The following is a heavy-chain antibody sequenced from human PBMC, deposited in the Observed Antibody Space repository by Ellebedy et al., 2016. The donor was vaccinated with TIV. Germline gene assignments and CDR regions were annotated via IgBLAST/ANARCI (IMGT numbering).Heavy chain of an antibody. CDR2: IGHSGGST. V-gene: IGHV3-23*01. CDR1: GFTFSSYA. D-gene: IGHD3-10*01. Sequence: GESLKISCAVSGFTFSSYAMSWVRQAPGKGLEWVSGIGHSGGSTHYADSVKGRFIVSRDNSKNTLYLQMNSLRAEDTAIYYCAKVRGSGSYLTPQLYYFDYWGQGTLVTVSS. CDR3: AKVRGSGSYLTPQLYYFDY. J-gene: IGHJ4*02.